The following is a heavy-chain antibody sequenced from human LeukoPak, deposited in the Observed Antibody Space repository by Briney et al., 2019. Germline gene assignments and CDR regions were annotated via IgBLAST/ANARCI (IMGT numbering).Heavy chain of an antibody. J-gene: IGHJ5*02. CDR3: ARVEAAAELWFDP. CDR1: GGTFSSYA. V-gene: IGHV1-69*13. CDR2: IIPIFGTA. Sequence: SVKVSCKASGGTFSSYAISWVRQAPGQGLEWMGGIIPIFGTANYAQKFQGRVTITADESTSTAYMELSSLRSEDTAVYYCARVEAAAELWFDPWGQGTLVTVSS. D-gene: IGHD6-13*01.